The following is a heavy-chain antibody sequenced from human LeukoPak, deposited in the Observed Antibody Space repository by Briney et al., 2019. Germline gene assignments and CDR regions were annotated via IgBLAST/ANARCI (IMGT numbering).Heavy chain of an antibody. D-gene: IGHD6-19*01. V-gene: IGHV6-1*01. Sequence: PSQTLSLTCAISGDRICSNNAAWGWVRQSPRRGLEWLGRTYYRCKLYKSYAVSVKILITINPDTSKNQFSLQLNSVTPEDTAVYYCARTDSGWLDSWGQGSLVTVS. CDR1: GDRICSNNAA. CDR2: TYYRCKLYK. CDR3: ARTDSGWLDS. J-gene: IGHJ4*02.